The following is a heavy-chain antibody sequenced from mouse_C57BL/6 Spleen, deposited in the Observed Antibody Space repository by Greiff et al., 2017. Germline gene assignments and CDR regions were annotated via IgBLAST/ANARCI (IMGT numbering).Heavy chain of an antibody. CDR3: ARYRQLSPDYYAMDY. V-gene: IGHV1-69*01. Sequence: VQLQQPGAELVMPGASVKLSCKASGYTFTSYWMHWVKQRPGQGLEWIGEIDPSDSYTNYNQKFKGKSTLTVDKSSSTAYMQLSSLTSEDSAVDYCARYRQLSPDYYAMDYWGQGTSVTVSS. CDR2: IDPSDSYT. J-gene: IGHJ4*01. D-gene: IGHD3-2*02. CDR1: GYTFTSYW.